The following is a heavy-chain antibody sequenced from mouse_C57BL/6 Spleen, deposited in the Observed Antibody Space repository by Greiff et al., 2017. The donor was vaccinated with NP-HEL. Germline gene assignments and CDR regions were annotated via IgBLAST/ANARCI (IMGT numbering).Heavy chain of an antibody. V-gene: IGHV3-1*01. J-gene: IGHJ4*01. Sequence: VQLKESGPGMVKPSQSLSLTCTVTGYSITSGYDWHWIRHFPGNKLEWMGYIRYSGSTNYNPSLKSRISITHDTSKNHFFLKLNSVTTEDTATYYCARGALRYYAMDYWGQGTSVTVSS. D-gene: IGHD6-1*01. CDR2: IRYSGST. CDR3: ARGALRYYAMDY. CDR1: GYSITSGYD.